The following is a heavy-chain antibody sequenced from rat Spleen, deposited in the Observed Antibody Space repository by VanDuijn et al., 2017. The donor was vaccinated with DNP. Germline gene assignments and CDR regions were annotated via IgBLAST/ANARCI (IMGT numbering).Heavy chain of an antibody. CDR3: VRWNSGHFDY. V-gene: IGHV5-22*01. CDR1: GFTFSAYY. CDR2: IGSAAYAP. J-gene: IGHJ2*01. D-gene: IGHD4-3*01. Sequence: EVRLVESGGDLVQPGRSMKVSCAASGFTFSAYYMAWVRQAPAKGLEWVAYIGSAAYAPYYGDSVKGRFTISRDNAKSTLYLQMNSLRSEDMATYYCVRWNSGHFDYWGQGVMVTVSS.